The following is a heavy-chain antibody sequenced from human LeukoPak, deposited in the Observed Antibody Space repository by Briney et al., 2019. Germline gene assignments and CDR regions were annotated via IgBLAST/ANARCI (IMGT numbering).Heavy chain of an antibody. CDR3: AKDRSYYYDSSGYYDPLIY. V-gene: IGHV3-23*01. CDR1: GIIFSKYA. J-gene: IGHJ4*02. CDR2: ISDTGART. Sequence: GGSLRLSCAASGIIFSKYAMTWVRQAPGKGLEWVSSISDTGARTEYADSVKGRFTISRDNSKSTLYLQMNSLRAEDTAVYCCAKDRSYYYDSSGYYDPLIYWGQGTLVTVSS. D-gene: IGHD3-22*01.